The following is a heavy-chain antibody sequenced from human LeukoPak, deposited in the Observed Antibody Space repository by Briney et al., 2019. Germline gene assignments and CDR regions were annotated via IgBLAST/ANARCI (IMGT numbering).Heavy chain of an antibody. CDR1: GGTFSSYA. CDR2: IIPIFGTA. V-gene: IGHV1-69*05. D-gene: IGHD3-16*01. J-gene: IGHJ6*03. CDR3: ASPGPLLGHYYYYYMDV. Sequence: SVKVSCKASGGTFSSYAISWVRQAPGQGFEWMGGIIPIFGTANYAQKFQGRVTITTDESTSTAYMELSSLRSEDTAVYYCASPGPLLGHYYYYYMDVWGKGTTVTVSS.